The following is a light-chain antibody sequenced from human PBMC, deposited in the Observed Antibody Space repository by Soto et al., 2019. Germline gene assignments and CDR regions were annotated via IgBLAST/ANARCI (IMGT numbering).Light chain of an antibody. Sequence: EIVLTQSPATLSVSPGERVTLSCRASQSVDINLAWYQQKPGQAPRLLIYGASTRATDMSGTFSGRGSGTEFTLTISNVRPEDFAVYYCQQYRSWPRKLGQGTKVDIK. CDR2: GAS. V-gene: IGKV3-15*01. CDR1: QSVDIN. CDR3: QQYRSWPRK. J-gene: IGKJ1*01.